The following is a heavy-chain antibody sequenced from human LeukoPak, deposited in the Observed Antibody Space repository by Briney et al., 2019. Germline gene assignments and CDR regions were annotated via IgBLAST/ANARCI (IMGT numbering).Heavy chain of an antibody. CDR1: GFTFSDYY. CDR3: AREGGDTAMVFDY. V-gene: IGHV3-11*06. D-gene: IGHD5-18*01. J-gene: IGHJ4*02. CDR2: ISSSSSYT. Sequence: ALRLSCAASGFTFSDYYMSWIRQAPGKGLEWVSYISSSSSYTNYADSAKGRFTLSRDNAQKSLYLQMNSLRAEDTAVYNCAREGGDTAMVFDYGAQETLVTVSS.